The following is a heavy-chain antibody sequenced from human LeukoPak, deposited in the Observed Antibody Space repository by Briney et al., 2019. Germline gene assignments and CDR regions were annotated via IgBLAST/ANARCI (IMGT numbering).Heavy chain of an antibody. CDR1: GFTLNSYS. CDR2: FSSSGFTI. J-gene: IGHJ6*02. Sequence: GGPLRLSCAASGFTLNSYSMNWFRQAPGKGLEWFYSFSSSGFTIYYADSVKGRFTISRDNAKNSLYLQMNSLRAEDTAVFYCARDIAVATGYYYHYGMDVWGQGTTVTVSS. CDR3: ARDIAVATGYYYHYGMDV. V-gene: IGHV3-48*01. D-gene: IGHD6-19*01.